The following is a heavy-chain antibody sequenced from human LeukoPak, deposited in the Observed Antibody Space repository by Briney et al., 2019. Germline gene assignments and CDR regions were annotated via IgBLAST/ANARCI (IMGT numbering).Heavy chain of an antibody. Sequence: PSETLSLTCTVSGGSLSGYYWSWVRQPPGKGLEWIGYIYYSGGTNYNPSLKSRVTISVDTSKNQFSLNLSSVTAADTAVYYWARHLDGAPRPRLDYYGMDVWGQGTTVTVSS. CDR2: IYYSGGT. J-gene: IGHJ6*02. CDR3: ARHLDGAPRPRLDYYGMDV. D-gene: IGHD6-6*01. V-gene: IGHV4-59*08. CDR1: GGSLSGYY.